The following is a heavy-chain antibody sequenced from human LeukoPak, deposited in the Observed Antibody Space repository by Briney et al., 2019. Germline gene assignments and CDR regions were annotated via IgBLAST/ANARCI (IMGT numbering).Heavy chain of an antibody. V-gene: IGHV3-7*01. J-gene: IGHJ4*02. D-gene: IGHD2-21*02. Sequence: PGGSLRLSCAASGFTFSSYWMSWVRQAPGKGLEWVANIKQDVSEKYYVDSVKGRFTISRDNAKNSLYLQMNRLRAEDTAVYYCARDSTAYCGGDCYSSPYFDYWGQGTLVTVSS. CDR2: IKQDVSEK. CDR1: GFTFSSYW. CDR3: ARDSTAYCGGDCYSSPYFDY.